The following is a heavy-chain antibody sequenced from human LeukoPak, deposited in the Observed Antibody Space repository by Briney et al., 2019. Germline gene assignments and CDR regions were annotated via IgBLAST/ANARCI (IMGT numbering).Heavy chain of an antibody. CDR1: GFTVSSNC. Sequence: GGSLRLSCAASGFTVSSNCMSWVRQAPGKGLEWVSLICSGGNTYYADSVKGRFTISRDDSKNTLYLQMNSLRAEDTAVYYCARAAYSGSYHSDYWGQGTLVTVSS. V-gene: IGHV3-53*01. CDR3: ARAAYSGSYHSDY. CDR2: ICSGGNT. J-gene: IGHJ4*02. D-gene: IGHD1-26*01.